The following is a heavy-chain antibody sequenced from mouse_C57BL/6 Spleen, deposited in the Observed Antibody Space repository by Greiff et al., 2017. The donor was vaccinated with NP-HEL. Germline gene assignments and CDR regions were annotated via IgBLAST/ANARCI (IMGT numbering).Heavy chain of an antibody. CDR1: GFTFSDYG. CDR3: ARSDYDDYYAMDY. Sequence: EVMLVESGGGLVKPGGSLKLSCAASGFTFSDYGMHWVRQAPEQGLEWVAYISSGSSTIYYADTVKGRFTLSRDNAKNTLFLQMTSLRSEDTAMYYCARSDYDDYYAMDYWGQGTSVTVSS. D-gene: IGHD2-4*01. CDR2: ISSGSSTI. J-gene: IGHJ4*01. V-gene: IGHV5-17*01.